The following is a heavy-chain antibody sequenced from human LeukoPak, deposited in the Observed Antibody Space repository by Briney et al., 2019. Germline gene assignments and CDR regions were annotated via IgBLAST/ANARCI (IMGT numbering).Heavy chain of an antibody. V-gene: IGHV1-69*01. Sequence: SVKVSCKASEGTFSSYAISWVRQAPGQGLESMGGIIPIFGTANHAQKFQGRVTITADESTSTAYMELSSLRSEDTAVYYCARDIVAYNWFDPWGQGTLVTVSS. CDR3: ARDIVAYNWFDP. J-gene: IGHJ5*02. CDR2: IIPIFGTA. D-gene: IGHD5-12*01. CDR1: EGTFSSYA.